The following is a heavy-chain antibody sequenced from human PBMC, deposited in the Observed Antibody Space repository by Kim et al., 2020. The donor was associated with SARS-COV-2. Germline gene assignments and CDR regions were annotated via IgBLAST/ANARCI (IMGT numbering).Heavy chain of an antibody. CDR2: ISYSGST. CDR3: ARERPPGRGGDDY. V-gene: IGHV4-59*13. CDR1: GGSINSNY. Sequence: SETLSLTCTVSGGSINSNYWSWIRHSPGKGLEWIGYISYSGSTNYNPSLKSRVTMSIDTSKNQVSLMLRSVTPADTAVYYCARERPPGRGGDDYWGQGTLVTVSS. D-gene: IGHD2-21*02. J-gene: IGHJ4*02.